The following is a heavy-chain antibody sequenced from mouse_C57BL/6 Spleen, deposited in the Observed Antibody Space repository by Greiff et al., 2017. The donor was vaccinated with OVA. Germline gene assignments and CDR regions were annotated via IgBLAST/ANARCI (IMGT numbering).Heavy chain of an antibody. Sequence: EVKLQESGPGLVKPSQSLSLTCSVPGYSITSGYYWNWIRQFPGNKLEWMGYISYDGSNNYNPSLKNRISITRDTSKNQFFLKLNSVTTEDTATYYCARAILPRGFDYWGQGTTLTVSS. CDR2: ISYDGSN. CDR1: GYSITSGYY. V-gene: IGHV3-6*01. CDR3: ARAILPRGFDY. D-gene: IGHD1-1*01. J-gene: IGHJ2*01.